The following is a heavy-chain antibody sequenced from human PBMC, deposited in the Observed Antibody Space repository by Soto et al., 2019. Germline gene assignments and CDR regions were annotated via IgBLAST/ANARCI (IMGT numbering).Heavy chain of an antibody. D-gene: IGHD3-22*01. V-gene: IGHV3-23*01. J-gene: IGHJ6*02. CDR3: AKSYYYDSSGYGRGEPAYYYYYGMDV. Sequence: GGSLRLSCAASGFTFSSYAMSWVRQAPGKGLEWVSAISGSGGSTYYADSVKGRFTISRDNSKNTLYLQMNSLRAEDTAVYYCAKSYYYDSSGYGRGEPAYYYYYGMDVWGQGTTVTVSS. CDR2: ISGSGGST. CDR1: GFTFSSYA.